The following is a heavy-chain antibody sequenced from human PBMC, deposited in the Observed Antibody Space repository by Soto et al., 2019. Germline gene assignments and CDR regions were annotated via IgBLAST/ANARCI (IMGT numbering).Heavy chain of an antibody. V-gene: IGHV3-9*01. J-gene: IGHJ4*02. CDR2: ITWNSRVL. CDR1: GLNFDDFA. D-gene: IGHD3-3*01. CDR3: AKGRYDFWSPYYFDS. Sequence: EVQLVESGGRLVQPGRSLRLSCVGTGLNFDDFAMHWVRQAPGKGLAWVSGITWNSRVLAYADSVKGRFTISRDNARNSLYLQMDSRRDEDSALYCCAKGRYDFWSPYYFDSWVQGTLVTVSS.